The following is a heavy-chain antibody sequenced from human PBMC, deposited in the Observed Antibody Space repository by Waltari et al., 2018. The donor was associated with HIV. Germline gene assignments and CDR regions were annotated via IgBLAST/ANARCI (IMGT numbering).Heavy chain of an antibody. CDR1: GFTFNDYA. Sequence: EVQLVESGGGLVQPGRSLRLSCEASGFTFNDYAMHWVRQAPGKGRVWFSVINWNSDSIIYADSVKGLFTISRDNAKNSLYLQMNSLRPEDTALYYCAKKHHGSGSPFDCWGQGTLVTVSS. D-gene: IGHD3-10*01. V-gene: IGHV3-9*01. CDR2: INWNSDSI. CDR3: AKKHHGSGSPFDC. J-gene: IGHJ4*02.